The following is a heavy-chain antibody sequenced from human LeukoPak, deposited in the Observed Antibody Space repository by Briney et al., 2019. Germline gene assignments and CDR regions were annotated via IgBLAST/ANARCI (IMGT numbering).Heavy chain of an antibody. Sequence: GGSLRLSCAASGFTFSSNYMSWVRQAPGKGLEWVSVIYGGGSTYYADSVKGRFTISRDNSKNTLYLQMNSLRAEDTAFYYCARDFGDYWGQGTLVTVSS. CDR2: IYGGGST. V-gene: IGHV3-66*02. CDR3: ARDFGDY. CDR1: GFTFSSNY. D-gene: IGHD3-10*01. J-gene: IGHJ4*02.